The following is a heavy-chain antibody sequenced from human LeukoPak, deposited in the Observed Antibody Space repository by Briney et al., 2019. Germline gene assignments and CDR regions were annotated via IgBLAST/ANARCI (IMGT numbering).Heavy chain of an antibody. CDR3: AKPIYYYGSDWFGP. CDR2: ISGSGGGT. CDR1: GFTFSSYA. V-gene: IGHV3-23*01. J-gene: IGHJ5*02. D-gene: IGHD3-10*01. Sequence: PGGSLRLSCAASGFTFSSYAMSWVRQAPGKGLEWVSGISGSGGGTYYAGSVKGRFTISRDNSKNTLYLQMNSLRAEDTAVYYCAKPIYYYGSDWFGPWGQGTLVTVSS.